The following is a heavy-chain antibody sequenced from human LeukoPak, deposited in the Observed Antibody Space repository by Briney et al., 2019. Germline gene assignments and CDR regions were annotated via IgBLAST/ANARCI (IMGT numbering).Heavy chain of an antibody. V-gene: IGHV3-11*01. Sequence: GGSLRLSRVASGFSLTSYWMSWVRQAPGKGLERVSYISSSGSTIYYADSVKGRSTISRDNAKNSLYLQMNGLRAEDTAVYYCARAPGRYCSSTSCYTLSYWGRGTLVTVSS. CDR2: ISSSGSTI. D-gene: IGHD2-2*02. CDR3: ARAPGRYCSSTSCYTLSY. CDR1: GFSLTSYW. J-gene: IGHJ4*02.